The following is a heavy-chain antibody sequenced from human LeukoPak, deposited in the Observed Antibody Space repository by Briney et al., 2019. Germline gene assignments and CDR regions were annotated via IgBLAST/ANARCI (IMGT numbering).Heavy chain of an antibody. V-gene: IGHV3-64*01. Sequence: GGSLRLSCAASGFTFSSYEMNWVRQAPGKGLEYVSAISSNGGSTYYANSVKGRFTISRDNSKSTLYLQMGSLRAEDMAVYYCARGRDGYNSDYWGQGTLVTVSS. J-gene: IGHJ4*02. D-gene: IGHD5-24*01. CDR1: GFTFSSYE. CDR2: ISSNGGST. CDR3: ARGRDGYNSDY.